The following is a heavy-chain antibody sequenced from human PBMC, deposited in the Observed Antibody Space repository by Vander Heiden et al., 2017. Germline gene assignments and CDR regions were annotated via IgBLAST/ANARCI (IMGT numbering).Heavy chain of an antibody. CDR3: AKVSSSSSGGQFDY. D-gene: IGHD6-6*01. CDR1: GFTFDDYA. V-gene: IGHV3-9*01. CDR2: ISWNSGSI. J-gene: IGHJ4*02. Sequence: EVQLVESGGGLVQPGRSLRLSCAASGFTFDDYAMHWFRQAPGKGLEWVSGISWNSGSIGYADSVKGRFTISRDNAKNSLYLQMNSLRAEDTALYYCAKVSSSSSGGQFDYWGQGTLVTVSS.